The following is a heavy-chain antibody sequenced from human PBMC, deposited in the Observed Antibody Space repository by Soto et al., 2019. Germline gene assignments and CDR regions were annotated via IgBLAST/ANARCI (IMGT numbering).Heavy chain of an antibody. CDR2: ISYDGSDM. Sequence: GSLRVSCAAPGFSFSSYAIHWFRQAPGKGLEWVAVISYDGSDMYYGDSVKGRFTISRDNSNNTLYLQMNSLRPDDTALYYCAKDPRGIVGAGAWLDSWGQGTLVTVSS. D-gene: IGHD1-26*01. CDR1: GFSFSSYA. V-gene: IGHV3-30*18. CDR3: AKDPRGIVGAGAWLDS. J-gene: IGHJ4*02.